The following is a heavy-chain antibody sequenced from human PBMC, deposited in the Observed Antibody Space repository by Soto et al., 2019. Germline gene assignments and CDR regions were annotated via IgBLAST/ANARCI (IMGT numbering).Heavy chain of an antibody. CDR2: VSHSGKT. Sequence: QVQLKESGPRLVKPSQPRSLTCNVSTGSISSDGHYWSCIRQLPEKVPEWIGRVSHSGKTFLNPSRETWDLRSIYTSKNEFYLRHISVSAAYTPTYCCARHAPGNWLSIHGSESYYTDFCGKGTTVTVSS. CDR1: TGSISSDGHY. V-gene: IGHV4-31*03. D-gene: IGHD1-1*01. J-gene: IGHJ6*03. CDR3: ARHAPGNWLSIHGSESYYTDF.